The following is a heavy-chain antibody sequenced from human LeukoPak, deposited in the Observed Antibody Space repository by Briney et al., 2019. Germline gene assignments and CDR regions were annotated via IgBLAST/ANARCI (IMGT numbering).Heavy chain of an antibody. V-gene: IGHV1-46*01. CDR3: ARAGHDYGDYYPF. CDR2: INPSGGST. CDR1: GYTFTSYD. J-gene: IGHJ4*02. Sequence: GASVKVSCKASGYTFTSYDINWVRQATGQGLEWMGIINPSGGSTSYAQKFQGRVTMTRDMSTSTVYMELSSLRSEDTAVYYCARAGHDYGDYYPFWGQGTLVTVSS. D-gene: IGHD4-17*01.